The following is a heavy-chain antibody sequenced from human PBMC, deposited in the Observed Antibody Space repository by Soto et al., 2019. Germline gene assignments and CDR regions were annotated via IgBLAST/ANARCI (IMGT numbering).Heavy chain of an antibody. CDR2: ISSSSSTI. CDR1: GFTFSSYS. CDR3: ASLLAYSSGWYDDYGGNSGNYYYGMDV. Sequence: GGSLRLSCAASGFTFSSYSMNWVRQAPGKGLEWVSYISSSSSTIYYADSVKGRFTISRDNAKNSLYLQMNSLRDEDTAVYYCASLLAYSSGWYDDYGGNSGNYYYGMDVWGQGTTVTVSS. J-gene: IGHJ6*02. V-gene: IGHV3-48*02. D-gene: IGHD6-19*01.